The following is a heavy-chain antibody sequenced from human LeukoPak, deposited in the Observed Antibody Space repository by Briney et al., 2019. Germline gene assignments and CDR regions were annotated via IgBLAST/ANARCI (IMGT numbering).Heavy chain of an antibody. Sequence: GGSLRLSCAASGFTFSSYAMNWVRQAPGKGLEWVAVISYDGSNKYYADSVKGRFTISRDNSKNTLYLQMNSLRAEDTAVYYCAKDYGGLSGGSYFYYYYYYMDVWGKGTTVTVSS. CDR3: AKDYGGLSGGSYFYYYYYYMDV. CDR2: ISYDGSNK. CDR1: GFTFSSYA. J-gene: IGHJ6*03. V-gene: IGHV3-30*18. D-gene: IGHD2-15*01.